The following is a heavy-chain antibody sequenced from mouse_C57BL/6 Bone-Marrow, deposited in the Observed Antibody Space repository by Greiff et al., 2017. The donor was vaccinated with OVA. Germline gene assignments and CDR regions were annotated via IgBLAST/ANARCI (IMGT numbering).Heavy chain of an antibody. D-gene: IGHD2-12*01. CDR3: AVYYSYDYFDY. CDR1: GYSFTGYF. V-gene: IGHV1-20*01. CDR2: INPYNGDT. J-gene: IGHJ2*01. Sequence: VQLQQSGPELVKPGDSVKISCKASGYSFTGYFMNWVMQSHGKSLEWIGCINPYNGDTFYNQKFKGKATLTVAKSSSTAYMELRSLTSEDSAVYYCAVYYSYDYFDYWGQGTTLTVSS.